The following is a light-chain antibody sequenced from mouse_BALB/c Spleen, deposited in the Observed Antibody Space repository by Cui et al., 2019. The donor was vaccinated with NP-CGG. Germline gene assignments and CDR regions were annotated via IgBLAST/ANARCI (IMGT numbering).Light chain of an antibody. J-gene: IGLJ1*01. CDR1: TGAVTTNNY. CDR3: VLWYSNHWV. Sequence: QAVVTQASALTTSPGETVTLTCRSSTGAVTTNNYANWVQEKPDHLFTGLIGGTKNRAPGVPARFSGSLIGDKAALTITGAQTEDEAIYSCVLWYSNHWVFGGGTKLTVL. V-gene: IGLV1*01. CDR2: GTK.